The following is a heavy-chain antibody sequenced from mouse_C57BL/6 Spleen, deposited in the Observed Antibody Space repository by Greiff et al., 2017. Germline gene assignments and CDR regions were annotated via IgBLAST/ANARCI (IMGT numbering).Heavy chain of an antibody. D-gene: IGHD2-2*01. CDR3: ARGVKQMRYYFDY. Sequence: QVQLQQPVAELVKPGASVKLSCTASGYTFTSYWMHWVKQRPEQGLEWIGMIHPASGSTNYTQKFQGKATLTVDKSSNTAYMQLSSLTSEDAAVYDCARGVKQMRYYFDYWGQGTTLTVSS. CDR2: IHPASGST. CDR1: GYTFTSYW. J-gene: IGHJ2*01. V-gene: IGHV1-64*01.